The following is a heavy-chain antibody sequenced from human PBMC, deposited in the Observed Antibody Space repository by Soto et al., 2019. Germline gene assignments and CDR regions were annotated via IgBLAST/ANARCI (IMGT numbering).Heavy chain of an antibody. J-gene: IGHJ6*03. D-gene: IGHD2-2*01. CDR3: TTGGGVGAAAIYYYYYMDV. CDR1: GFTFSNAW. CDR2: IKSKTDGGTT. Sequence: GGSLRLSCAASGFTFSNAWMSWVRQAPGKGLEWVGRIKSKTDGGTTDYAAPVKGRFTISRDDSKNTLYLQMNSLKTEDTAVYYCTTGGGVGAAAIYYYYYMDVWGKGTTVTVSS. V-gene: IGHV3-15*01.